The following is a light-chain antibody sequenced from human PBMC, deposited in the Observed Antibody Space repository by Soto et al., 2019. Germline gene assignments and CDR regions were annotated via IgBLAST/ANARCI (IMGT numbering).Light chain of an antibody. CDR3: LQYDDSSPT. V-gene: IGKV3-20*01. J-gene: IGKJ1*01. CDR2: DAS. Sequence: EIVLTQSPGTLSLSPGEGATLSCRASHSLSNNFLAWYQQQPGQTPRLLIYDASTRAPGIPDRFSGTGSGADFTLTISRLEPEDFAVFYCLQYDDSSPTFGQGTKVEIK. CDR1: HSLSNNF.